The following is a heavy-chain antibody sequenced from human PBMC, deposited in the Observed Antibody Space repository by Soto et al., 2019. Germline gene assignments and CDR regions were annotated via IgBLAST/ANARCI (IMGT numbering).Heavy chain of an antibody. D-gene: IGHD6-13*01. CDR3: ARSIAAAGPFAYYYYGMDV. V-gene: IGHV5-51*01. CDR2: IYPGDSDT. J-gene: IGHJ6*02. CDR1: GYSFTSYW. Sequence: AEALKISCKVSGYSFTSYWIGWVRQMPGKVLEWMGIIYPGDSDTRYSPSFQGQVTISADKSISTAYLQWSSLKASDTAMYYCARSIAAAGPFAYYYYGMDVWGQGTTVTVSS.